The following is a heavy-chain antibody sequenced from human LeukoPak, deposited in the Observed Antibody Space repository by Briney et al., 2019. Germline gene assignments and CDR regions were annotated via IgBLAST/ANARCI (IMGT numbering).Heavy chain of an antibody. D-gene: IGHD3-22*01. Sequence: GGSLRLSCAASGFTVSSNYMSWVRQAPGKGLEWVSVIYSGGSTYYADSVKGRFTISRDNSKNTLYLQMNSLRAEDTAVYYCARITYYYDSGGYPRFDYWGQGTLVTVSS. CDR2: IYSGGST. J-gene: IGHJ4*02. CDR1: GFTVSSNY. CDR3: ARITYYYDSGGYPRFDY. V-gene: IGHV3-53*01.